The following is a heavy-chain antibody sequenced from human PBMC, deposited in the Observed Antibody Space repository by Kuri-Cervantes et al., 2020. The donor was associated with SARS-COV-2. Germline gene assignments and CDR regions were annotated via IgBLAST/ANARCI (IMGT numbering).Heavy chain of an antibody. CDR3: ARTYYYDSSGYNIPYYFDY. CDR2: INTNTGNP. V-gene: IGHV7-4-1*02. CDR1: GYTFTSYA. J-gene: IGHJ4*01. D-gene: IGHD3-22*01. Sequence: ASVKVSCKASGYTFTSYAMNWVRQAPGQGLEWMGWINTNTGNPTYAQGFTGRFVFSLDTSVSTAYLQISSLKAEDTAVYYCARTYYYDSSGYNIPYYFDYWGHGTLVTVSS.